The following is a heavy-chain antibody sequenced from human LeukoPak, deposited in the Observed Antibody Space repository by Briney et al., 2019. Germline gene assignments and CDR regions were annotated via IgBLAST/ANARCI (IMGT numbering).Heavy chain of an antibody. CDR3: ARVREWLVHLWFDP. V-gene: IGHV3-21*04. CDR1: GFTFSSYS. J-gene: IGHJ5*02. D-gene: IGHD6-19*01. CDR2: ISSSSSYI. Sequence: GGSLRLSCAASGFTFSSYSMNRVRQAPGKGLEWVSSISSSSSYIYYADSVKGRFTISRDNAKNSLYLQMNSLRAEDTAVYYCARVREWLVHLWFDPWGQGTLVTVSS.